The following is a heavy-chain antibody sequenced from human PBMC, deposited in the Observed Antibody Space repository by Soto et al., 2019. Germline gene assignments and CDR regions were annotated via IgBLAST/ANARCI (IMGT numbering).Heavy chain of an antibody. CDR2: SILLFGTT. CDR1: GGSFSSFA. J-gene: IGHJ3*01. D-gene: IGHD2-2*01. Sequence: QVQLVQSGAEVKNPGSSVNVSCKASGGSFSSFAINWVRQAPGQGLEWMGGSILLFGTTNYAQKFQGRVTITGDKATGAAYMELNGLRSEDTAVYYCARRGYCSSPTCYRGAFDVWGQGTMVTVSS. V-gene: IGHV1-69*06. CDR3: ARRGYCSSPTCYRGAFDV.